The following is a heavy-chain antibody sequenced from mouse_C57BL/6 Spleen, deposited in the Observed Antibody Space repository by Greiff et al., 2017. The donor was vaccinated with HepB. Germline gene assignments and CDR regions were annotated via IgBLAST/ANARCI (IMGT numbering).Heavy chain of an antibody. D-gene: IGHD2-5*01. V-gene: IGHV5-4*01. CDR3: AREGDYSNYLYYFDY. CDR2: ISDGGSYT. J-gene: IGHJ2*01. CDR1: GFTFSSYA. Sequence: EVKLVESGGGLVKPGGSLKLSCAASGFTFSSYAMSWVRQTPEKRLEWVATISDGGSYTYYPDNVKGRFTISRDNAKNNLYLQMSHLKSEDTAMYYCAREGDYSNYLYYFDYWGQGTTLTVS.